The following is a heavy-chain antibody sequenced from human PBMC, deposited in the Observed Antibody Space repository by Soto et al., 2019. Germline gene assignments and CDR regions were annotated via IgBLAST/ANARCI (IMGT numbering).Heavy chain of an antibody. J-gene: IGHJ4*02. CDR1: GGSFSGYY. Sequence: LSLTCAVYGGSFSGYYWSWIRQPPGKGLEWIGEINHSGSTNYNPSLKSRVTISVDTSKNQFSLKLSSVTAADTAVYYCARGGLGSPFDYWGQGTLVTVSS. CDR3: ARGGLGSPFDY. D-gene: IGHD2-15*01. CDR2: INHSGST. V-gene: IGHV4-34*01.